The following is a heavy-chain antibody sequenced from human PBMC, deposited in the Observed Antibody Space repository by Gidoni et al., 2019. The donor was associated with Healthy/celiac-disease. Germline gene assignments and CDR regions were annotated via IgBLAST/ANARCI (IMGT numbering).Heavy chain of an antibody. V-gene: IGHV1-58*01. CDR2: IVVGSGNT. J-gene: IGHJ4*02. CDR1: GFTFTSSA. D-gene: IGHD6-13*01. Sequence: QMQLVQSGPEVTKPGTSVTVSCKASGFTFTSSAVQWVRQARGQRLEWIGWIVVGSGNTNYAQKFQERVTITRDMSTSTAYMELSSLRSEDTAVYYCAASWYGVSFIYWGQGTLVTVSS. CDR3: AASWYGVSFIY.